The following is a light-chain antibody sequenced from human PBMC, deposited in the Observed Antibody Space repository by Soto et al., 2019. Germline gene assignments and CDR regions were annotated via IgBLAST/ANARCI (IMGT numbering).Light chain of an antibody. CDR2: GAS. J-gene: IGKJ1*01. CDR1: QSVSSN. Sequence: EIVMTQSPATLSVSPGERATLSCRASQSVSSNLAWYQQKPGQAPRLLIYGASTRATGIPARFSCSGSGTEFTLPISSLQSEDFAVYYCQQYNNWPPWTCGQGTKVEIK. V-gene: IGKV3-15*01. CDR3: QQYNNWPPWT.